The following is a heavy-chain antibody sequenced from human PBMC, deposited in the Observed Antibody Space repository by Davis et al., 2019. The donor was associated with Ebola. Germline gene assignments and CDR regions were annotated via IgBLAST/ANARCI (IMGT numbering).Heavy chain of an antibody. V-gene: IGHV4-59*08. D-gene: IGHD3-9*01. CDR2: IYYRVST. Sequence: SETLSLTCTVSGGSISSYYWSWIRQPPGKGLEWIGYIYYRVSTNYHPSLKSRVTISVDTSKNQFSLKLSSVTAADTAVYYCARLSHFDWLFGAFDIWGQGTMVTVSS. J-gene: IGHJ3*02. CDR1: GGSISSYY. CDR3: ARLSHFDWLFGAFDI.